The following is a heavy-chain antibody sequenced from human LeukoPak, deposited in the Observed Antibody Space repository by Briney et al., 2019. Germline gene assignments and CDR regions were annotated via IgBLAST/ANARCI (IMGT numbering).Heavy chain of an antibody. J-gene: IGHJ4*02. D-gene: IGHD3-3*01. CDR3: AREWVTVFGGFDY. V-gene: IGHV3-33*01. Sequence: PGGSLRLSCAASGFTFSSYGMHWVRQAPGKGLEWVAVISYDGSNKYYADSVKGRFTISRDNSKNTLYLQMDSLRVEDTAVYYCAREWVTVFGGFDYWGQGTLVTVS. CDR2: ISYDGSNK. CDR1: GFTFSSYG.